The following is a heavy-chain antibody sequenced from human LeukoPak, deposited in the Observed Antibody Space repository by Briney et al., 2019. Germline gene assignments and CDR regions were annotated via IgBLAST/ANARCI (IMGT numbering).Heavy chain of an antibody. CDR1: GASIRSGDYY. Sequence: KSSETLSLTCTVSGASIRSGDYYWSWIRQPPGKGLEWIGYIYYSGSTYYNPSLKSRVTISVDTSKNQFSLKLSSVTAADTAVYYCARSYYYDAFEYGMDVWGQGTTVTVSS. V-gene: IGHV4-30-4*01. CDR2: IYYSGST. CDR3: ARSYYYDAFEYGMDV. J-gene: IGHJ6*02. D-gene: IGHD3-22*01.